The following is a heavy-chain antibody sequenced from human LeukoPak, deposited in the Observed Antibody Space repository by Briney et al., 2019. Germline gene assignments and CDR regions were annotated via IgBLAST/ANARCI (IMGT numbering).Heavy chain of an antibody. CDR1: GYIFTGYC. V-gene: IGHV1-46*01. CDR3: ARVRVAGTRDAFDI. D-gene: IGHD6-19*01. CDR2: INPSGGTT. Sequence: GASVKVSCKASGYIFTGYCMHWVRQAPGQGLEWMGIINPSGGTTSYAQKFQGRVTMTRDTSTSTVYMELTSLRSEDTAVYSCARVRVAGTRDAFDIWGQGTMVTVSS. J-gene: IGHJ3*02.